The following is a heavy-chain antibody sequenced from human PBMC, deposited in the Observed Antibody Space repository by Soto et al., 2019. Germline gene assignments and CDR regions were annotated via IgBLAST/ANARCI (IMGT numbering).Heavy chain of an antibody. CDR3: AAPTY. CDR1: GFSLNNNY. V-gene: IGHV3-66*01. CDR2: IYTGGST. J-gene: IGHJ4*01. Sequence: EVQLVESGGGLVQPGGSLRLSCAASGFSLNNNYMNWVRQAPGKGLEWVSIIYTGGSTYYADSVKGRFTISRDDFKNTRYLQMNSLRAEDTGVYYCAAPTYWGQGTLVTVSS.